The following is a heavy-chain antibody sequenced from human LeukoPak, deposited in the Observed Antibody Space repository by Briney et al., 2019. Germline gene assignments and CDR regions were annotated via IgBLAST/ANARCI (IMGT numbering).Heavy chain of an antibody. CDR1: GYSISSGYY. CDR3: ARLGESYYFDH. Sequence: SETLSLTCTVSGYSISSGYYWGWIRQPPGNQLEWIGSIYHSGSTHYNPSLKSRVTLSVDTSKNQFSLKLTSMTAADTAVYYCARLGESYYFDHWGQGILVTVSS. J-gene: IGHJ4*02. V-gene: IGHV4-38-2*02. CDR2: IYHSGST. D-gene: IGHD3-16*01.